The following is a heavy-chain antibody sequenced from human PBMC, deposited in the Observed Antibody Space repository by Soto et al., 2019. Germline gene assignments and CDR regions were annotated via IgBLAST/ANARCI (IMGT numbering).Heavy chain of an antibody. V-gene: IGHV1-18*01. D-gene: IGHD2-2*01. CDR3: ARTEDIVVVPAAMPFWVWFDP. J-gene: IGHJ5*02. CDR2: ISAYNGNT. CDR1: GYTFTSYG. Sequence: ASVKVSCKASGYTFTSYGISWVRQAPGQGLEWMGWISAYNGNTNYAQKLQGRVTMTTDTSTSTAYMELRSLRSDDTAVYYCARTEDIVVVPAAMPFWVWFDPWGQGTLVTVSS.